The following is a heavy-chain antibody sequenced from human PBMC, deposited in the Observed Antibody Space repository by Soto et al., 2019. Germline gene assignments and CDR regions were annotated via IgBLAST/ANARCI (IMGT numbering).Heavy chain of an antibody. CDR2: INNDGSST. CDR3: ARDPNAGSRTDY. CDR1: GFNFSRYW. Sequence: SLRLSCAASGFNFSRYWMHWVRQAPGKGLVWVSRINNDGSSTNYADSVKGRFTISRDNAKNALYLQMNSLRAEDTAVYYCARDPNAGSRTDYCGQGALVTVS. V-gene: IGHV3-74*01. J-gene: IGHJ4*02. D-gene: IGHD6-13*01.